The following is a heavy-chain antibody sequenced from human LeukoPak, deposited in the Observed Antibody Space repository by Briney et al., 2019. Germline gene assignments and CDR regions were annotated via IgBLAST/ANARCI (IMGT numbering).Heavy chain of an antibody. CDR2: IYYDGSKK. CDR3: ARDQYDILTGYYLDY. D-gene: IGHD3-9*01. Sequence: GRSLRLSCATSGFTFDTYGMHWARQAPGRGLEWVAVIYYDGSKKYYADSVKGRFTISRDNSKNTLYLEMNSLRAEDTAVYYCARDQYDILTGYYLDYWGQGTLVTVSS. CDR1: GFTFDTYG. V-gene: IGHV3-33*01. J-gene: IGHJ4*02.